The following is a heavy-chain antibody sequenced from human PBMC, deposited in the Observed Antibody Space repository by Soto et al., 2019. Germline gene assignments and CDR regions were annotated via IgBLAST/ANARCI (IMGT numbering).Heavy chain of an antibody. CDR2: INHSGST. J-gene: IGHJ4*02. Sequence: QVQLQQWGAGLLKPSETLSLTCAVYGGSFSGYYWSWIRQPPGKGLEWIGEINHSGSTNYNPSLTSRVTISVDTSKNQFSLKLSSVTAADTAVYYCARGGGDCSSTSCSTGSSFDYWGQGTLVTVSS. D-gene: IGHD2-2*01. CDR3: ARGGGDCSSTSCSTGSSFDY. CDR1: GGSFSGYY. V-gene: IGHV4-34*01.